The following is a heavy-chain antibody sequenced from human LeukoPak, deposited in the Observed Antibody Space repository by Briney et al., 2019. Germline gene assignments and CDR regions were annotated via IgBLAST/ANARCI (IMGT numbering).Heavy chain of an antibody. CDR3: AKVREVGTNIEVVVVDTSGAFDM. CDR2: INPKSGGT. D-gene: IGHD2-15*01. V-gene: IGHV1-2*02. CDR1: GYSFTGHY. J-gene: IGHJ3*02. Sequence: ASVKVSCKASGYSFTGHYMHWVRQAPGQGLEWMGWINPKSGGTNYAQKFQGRVTMTRETSISTSYMELSSLRSDDTAVYFCAKVREVGTNIEVVVVDTSGAFDMWGQGTMVTVSS.